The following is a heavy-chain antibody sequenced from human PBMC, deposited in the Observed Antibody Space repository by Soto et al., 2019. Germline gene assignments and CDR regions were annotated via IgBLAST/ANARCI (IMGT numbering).Heavy chain of an antibody. CDR2: IYYSGST. CDR1: GGSISSSSYY. CDR3: ARHVGCSSTRILCSEPYYYYYYMDV. J-gene: IGHJ6*03. V-gene: IGHV4-39*01. Sequence: SETLSLTCTVSGGSISSSSYYWGWIRQPPGKGLEWIGSIYYSGSTYYNPSLKSRVTISVDTSKNQFSLKLSSVTAADTAVYYCARHVGCSSTRILCSEPYYYYYYMDVWGKGTTVTVSS. D-gene: IGHD2-2*01.